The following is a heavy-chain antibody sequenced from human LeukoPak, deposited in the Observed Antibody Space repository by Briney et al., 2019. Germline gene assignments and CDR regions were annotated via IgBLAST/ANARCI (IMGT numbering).Heavy chain of an antibody. CDR2: IRYDGSNK. D-gene: IGHD3-10*01. Sequence: GGSLRLSCAASGFSFSSYGMHWVRQAPGKGLEWVAFIRYDGSNKYYADSVKGRFTISRDNSKNTLYLQMNSLRAEDTAVYYCAKGYGSGSYYHLFDYWGQGTLVTVSS. V-gene: IGHV3-30*02. CDR3: AKGYGSGSYYHLFDY. CDR1: GFSFSSYG. J-gene: IGHJ4*02.